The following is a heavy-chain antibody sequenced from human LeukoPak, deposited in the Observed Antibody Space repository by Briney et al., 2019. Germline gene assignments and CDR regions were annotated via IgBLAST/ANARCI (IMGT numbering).Heavy chain of an antibody. CDR1: GGSFSGYY. D-gene: IGHD2-2*01. CDR3: ARGWVIVVVGWFDP. V-gene: IGHV4-34*01. J-gene: IGHJ5*02. Sequence: SETLSLTCAVYGGSFSGYYWSWIRQPPGKGLEWIGEINHSGSTNYNPSLKSRVTISVDTSKNQFSLKLSSVTAADTAVYYCARGWVIVVVGWFDPWGQGTLVTVSS. CDR2: INHSGST.